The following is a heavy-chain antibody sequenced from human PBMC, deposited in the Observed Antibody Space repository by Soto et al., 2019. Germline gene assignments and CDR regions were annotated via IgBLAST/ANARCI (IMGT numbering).Heavy chain of an antibody. CDR3: AKGWPQWVVTSDLNF. CDR2: VSHDGRNT. V-gene: IGHV3-30*18. J-gene: IGHJ4*02. CDR1: GFTFSDYA. D-gene: IGHD6-19*01. Sequence: VQLVESGGGVVQPGRSLRLSCAASGFTFSDYAMHWVRQAPGKGLEWVAVVSHDGRNTDYADSVKGRFTISRDSSKNTVTIEMTSLRAEDKAVDYCAKGWPQWVVTSDLNFWGQGALVTVSS.